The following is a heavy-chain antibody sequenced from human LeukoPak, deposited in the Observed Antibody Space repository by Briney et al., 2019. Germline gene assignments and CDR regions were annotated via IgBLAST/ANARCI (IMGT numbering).Heavy chain of an antibody. CDR2: FDPEDGET. Sequence: ASVKVSCKVSGYTLTELSMHWVRQAPGKGVEWGGGFDPEDGETIYAQKFQGRVTMTEDTSTDTAYMELSSLRSEDTAVYYCATALFTGNNWFDPWGQGTLVTVSS. CDR3: ATALFTGNNWFDP. J-gene: IGHJ5*02. V-gene: IGHV1-24*01. CDR1: GYTLTELS. D-gene: IGHD2-21*01.